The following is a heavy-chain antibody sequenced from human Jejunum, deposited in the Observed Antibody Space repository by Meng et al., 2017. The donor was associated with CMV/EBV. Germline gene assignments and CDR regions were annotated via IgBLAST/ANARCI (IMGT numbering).Heavy chain of an antibody. Sequence: CKTSGYTVATHWIGWVRQLPGKDLEWMGMIHCGDSRTIYSPLFQGQVTISADKSLNTAYLQWNSLQASDTAMYYCARHYDASWFGYWGQGTLVTVSS. J-gene: IGHJ4*02. D-gene: IGHD2-2*01. CDR2: IHCGDSRT. CDR3: ARHYDASWFGY. V-gene: IGHV5-51*01. CDR1: GYTVATHW.